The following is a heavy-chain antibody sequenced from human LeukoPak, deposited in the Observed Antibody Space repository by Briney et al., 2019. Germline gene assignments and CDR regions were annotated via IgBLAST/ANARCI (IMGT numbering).Heavy chain of an antibody. D-gene: IGHD1-26*01. V-gene: IGHV4-59*01. CDR1: GGSISNFY. J-gene: IGHJ5*02. Sequence: SETLSLTCTVSGGSISNFYWSWIRQPPGKGLERIGYVYYDGNTNYNPSLKSRVTISVGTSKNQFSLQLSSVTAADTAVYYCARGGWSLDPWGQGTLVTVSS. CDR3: ARGGWSLDP. CDR2: VYYDGNT.